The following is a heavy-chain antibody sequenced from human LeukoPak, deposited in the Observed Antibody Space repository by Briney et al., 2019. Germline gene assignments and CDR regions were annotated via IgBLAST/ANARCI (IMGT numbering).Heavy chain of an antibody. D-gene: IGHD1-26*01. CDR3: ARLSVIVGSTLEYYYYYMDV. CDR2: INHSGST. CDR1: GGSFSGYY. J-gene: IGHJ6*03. V-gene: IGHV4-34*01. Sequence: PSETLSLTCAVYGGSFSGYYWSWIHQPPGKGLEWIGEINHSGSTNYNPSLKSRVTISADKSKNQVSLKLTSVTAADTAVYYCARLSVIVGSTLEYYYYYMDVWGQGTTVTVSS.